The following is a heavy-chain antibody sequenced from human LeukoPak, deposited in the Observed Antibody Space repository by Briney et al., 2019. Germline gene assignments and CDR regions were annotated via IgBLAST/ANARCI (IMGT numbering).Heavy chain of an antibody. J-gene: IGHJ6*03. CDR2: ICSGGST. V-gene: IGHV3-53*01. CDR1: GFTVSSNY. CDR3: ARGFRGSYDYYYYYMDV. D-gene: IGHD1-26*01. Sequence: GGSLRLSCAASGFTVSSNYMSWVRQAPGKGLEWVSVICSGGSTYYADSVKGRFTISRDNSKNTLYLQMNSLRAEDTAVYYCARGFRGSYDYYYYYMDVWGKGTTVTISS.